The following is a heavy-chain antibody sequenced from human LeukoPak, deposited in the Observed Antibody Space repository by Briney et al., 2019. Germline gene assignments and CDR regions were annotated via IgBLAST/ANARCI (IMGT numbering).Heavy chain of an antibody. J-gene: IGHJ4*02. V-gene: IGHV3-9*01. Sequence: PGGSLRLSCAASGFTFDDYAMHWVRQAPGKGLEWVSGISWNSGSIAYVDSVKGRFTISRDNAKNSLYLQMNSLRAEDTAVYYCARGKGVDYWGQGTLVTVSS. CDR2: ISWNSGSI. CDR1: GFTFDDYA. CDR3: ARGKGVDY.